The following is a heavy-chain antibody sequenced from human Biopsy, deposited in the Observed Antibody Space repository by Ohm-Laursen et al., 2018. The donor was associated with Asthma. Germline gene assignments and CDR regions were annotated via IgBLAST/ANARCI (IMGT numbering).Heavy chain of an antibody. Sequence: SQTLPLTCTVSGGSMSSSSYYWGWIRQPPGKGLEWMGSISYTGSAYHNPSLKSRVTISVDTSKKQLSLQLSSVTAADTAVYYCASGGIAVAGPSHYYYYYGMDVWGQGTTVTVSS. V-gene: IGHV4-39*07. CDR2: ISYTGSA. J-gene: IGHJ6*02. CDR1: GGSMSSSSYY. D-gene: IGHD6-19*01. CDR3: ASGGIAVAGPSHYYYYYGMDV.